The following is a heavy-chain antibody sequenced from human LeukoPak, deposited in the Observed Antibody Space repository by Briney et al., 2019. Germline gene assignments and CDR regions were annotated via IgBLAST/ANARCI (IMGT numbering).Heavy chain of an antibody. CDR1: GFTVSTNY. CDR2: IYSGGST. CDR3: ARRTFPNDAFDV. J-gene: IGHJ3*01. V-gene: IGHV3-53*01. Sequence: GGSLRLSCAASGFTVSTNYMSWVRQAPGKGLEWVSVIYSGGSTYYADSVKGRFTISRDNPKRSLYLQMNSLRAEDTAVYYCARRTFPNDAFDVWGQGTVVTVSS. D-gene: IGHD1-7*01.